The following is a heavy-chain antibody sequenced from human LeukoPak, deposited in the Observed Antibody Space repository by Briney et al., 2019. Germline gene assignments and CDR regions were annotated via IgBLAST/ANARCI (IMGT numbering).Heavy chain of an antibody. CDR3: ARWVGATPSRTSFDP. J-gene: IGHJ5*02. D-gene: IGHD1-26*01. CDR1: GGSFSGYY. CDR2: INHSGST. Sequence: SETLSLTCAVYGGSFSGYYWSWIRQPPGKGLEWIGEINHSGSTNYNPSLKSRVTISVDTSKNQFSLKLSSVTAADTAVYYCARWVGATPSRTSFDPWGQGTLVTVSS. V-gene: IGHV4-34*01.